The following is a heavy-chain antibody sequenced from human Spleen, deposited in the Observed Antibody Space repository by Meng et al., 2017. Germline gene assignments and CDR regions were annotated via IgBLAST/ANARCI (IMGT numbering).Heavy chain of an antibody. Sequence: HPQPWGSGRLKPSETLSITCAVYGGSFSGYYVSWIRQPPGKGLEWIGEINLSGRTNYNPSLRSRLTLSVDTSQNHFSLKLTSVTAADTAVYYCARGMSYSDAAGAYWGQGTLVTVSS. CDR3: ARGMSYSDAAGAY. CDR2: INLSGRT. CDR1: GGSFSGYY. V-gene: IGHV4-34*01. D-gene: IGHD3-22*01. J-gene: IGHJ4*02.